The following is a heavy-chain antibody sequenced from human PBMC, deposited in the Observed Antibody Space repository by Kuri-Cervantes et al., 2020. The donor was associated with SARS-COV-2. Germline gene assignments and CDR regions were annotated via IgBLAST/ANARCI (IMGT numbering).Heavy chain of an antibody. J-gene: IGHJ4*02. CDR3: ARGRPGIVAPLDY. CDR2: INPNSGGT. CDR1: GYTFTGYY. D-gene: IGHD6-13*01. Sequence: ASVKVSCKASGYTFTGYYMHWVRQAPGQGLEWMGWINPNSGGTNYAQKFQGCVTMTRDTSINTAYMELGRLRSDDTAVYYCARGRPGIVAPLDYWGQGTLVTVSS. V-gene: IGHV1-2*04.